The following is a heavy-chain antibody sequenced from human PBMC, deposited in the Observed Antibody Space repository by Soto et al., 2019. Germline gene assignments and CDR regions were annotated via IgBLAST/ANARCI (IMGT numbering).Heavy chain of an antibody. D-gene: IGHD3-22*01. V-gene: IGHV3-11*06. Sequence: QVQLVESGGGLVKPGGSLRLSCAASGFTFSDYYMSWIRQAPGKGLEWVSYISSSSSYTNYADSVKGRFTISRDNAKNSLYLQMNSLRAEDTAVYYCARWHTMIVVETMIDYWGQGTLVTVSS. CDR3: ARWHTMIVVETMIDY. CDR1: GFTFSDYY. CDR2: ISSSSSYT. J-gene: IGHJ4*02.